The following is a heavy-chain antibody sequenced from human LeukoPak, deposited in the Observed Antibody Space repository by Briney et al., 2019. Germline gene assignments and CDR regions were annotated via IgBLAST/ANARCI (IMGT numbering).Heavy chain of an antibody. D-gene: IGHD4-17*01. CDR3: ASSYGDYVGGYFDY. CDR1: GFTFSSYS. J-gene: IGHJ4*02. Sequence: GGSLRLSCAASGFTFSSYSMNWVRQAPGKGLEWVSSISSSSSYIYYADSVKGRFTISRDNAKNSLYLQMNSLRAEDTAVYYCASSYGDYVGGYFDYWGQGTLVTVSS. V-gene: IGHV3-21*01. CDR2: ISSSSSYI.